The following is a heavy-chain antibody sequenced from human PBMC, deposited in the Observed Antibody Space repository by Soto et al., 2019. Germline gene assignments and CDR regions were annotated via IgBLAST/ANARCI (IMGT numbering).Heavy chain of an antibody. Sequence: SETLSLTCTVSGGSISSGGYYWSWIRQPPGKGLEWIGYIYYSGSTSYNPSLKSRVTISVDTSKNQFSLKLRSVTAADTAVHYCASDRSSGWDQGYGMDVWGQGTTVTVSS. CDR1: GGSISSGGYY. D-gene: IGHD6-19*01. J-gene: IGHJ6*02. CDR3: ASDRSSGWDQGYGMDV. CDR2: IYYSGST. V-gene: IGHV4-61*08.